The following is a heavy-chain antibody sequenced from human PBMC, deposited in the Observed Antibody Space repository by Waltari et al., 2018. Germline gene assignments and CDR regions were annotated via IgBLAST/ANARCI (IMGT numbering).Heavy chain of an antibody. V-gene: IGHV3-7*01. CDR3: ARCRGYDLRGWFDP. CDR2: INQDGSEK. D-gene: IGHD5-12*01. J-gene: IGHJ5*02. Sequence: EVQLVESGGGLVQPGGSLRLSCAASGFTFSSYWMSWVRQAPGKGLEWVANINQDGSEKYYVDSVKGRFTISRDNAKNSLYLQMNSLRAEDTAVYYCARCRGYDLRGWFDPWGQGTLVTVSS. CDR1: GFTFSSYW.